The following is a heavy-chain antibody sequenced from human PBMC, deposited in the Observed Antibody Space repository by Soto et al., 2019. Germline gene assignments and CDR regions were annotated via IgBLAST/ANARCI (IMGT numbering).Heavy chain of an antibody. V-gene: IGHV4-31*03. Sequence: SETLSLTCTVSGGSISSGGYYWSWIRQHPGKGLEWIGYIYYSGSTYYNPSLKSRVTISIDVSKNQFSLSLRSLTAADTAVYYCARSREFDYWSQGTLVTVSS. J-gene: IGHJ4*02. CDR2: IYYSGST. CDR3: ARSREFDY. CDR1: GGSISSGGYY.